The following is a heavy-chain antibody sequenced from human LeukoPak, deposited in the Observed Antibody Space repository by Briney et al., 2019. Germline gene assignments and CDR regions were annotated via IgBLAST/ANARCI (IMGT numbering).Heavy chain of an antibody. CDR1: GFTFSNYA. CDR3: ARVLMYGLDP. Sequence: GGSLRLSCAASGFTFSNYAMNWVRQAPGKGLEWVSGVSGSGGRTYYADSVKGRFTISRDNSKNTLYLQMNCLRAEDTAVYYCARVLMYGLDPWGQGTLVTVSS. J-gene: IGHJ5*02. V-gene: IGHV3-23*01. D-gene: IGHD2-8*01. CDR2: VSGSGGRT.